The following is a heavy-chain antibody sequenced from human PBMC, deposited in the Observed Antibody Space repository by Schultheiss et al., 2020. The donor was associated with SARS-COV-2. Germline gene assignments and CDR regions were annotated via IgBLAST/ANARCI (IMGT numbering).Heavy chain of an antibody. Sequence: GGSLRLSCAASGFTFSSYWMHWVRQAPGKGLVWVSRINSDGSSTSYADSVKGRFTISRDNAKNSLYLQMNSLRAEDTAVYYCARAVVAATYGMDVWGQGTTVTVSS. D-gene: IGHD2-15*01. CDR1: GFTFSSYW. V-gene: IGHV3-74*01. CDR3: ARAVVAATYGMDV. J-gene: IGHJ6*02. CDR2: INSDGSST.